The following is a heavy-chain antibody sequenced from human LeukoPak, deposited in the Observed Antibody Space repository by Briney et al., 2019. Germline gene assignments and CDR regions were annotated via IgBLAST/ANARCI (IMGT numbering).Heavy chain of an antibody. J-gene: IGHJ3*02. Sequence: GGSLRLSCAASGFSFSSYGMHWVRQAPGKGLEWVAVISYDGSNKYHADSVKGRFTISRDNSKNTLYLQMNSLRAEDTAVYYCARDRSYYYDSRDAFDIWGQGTMVTVSS. CDR1: GFSFSSYG. V-gene: IGHV3-30*03. D-gene: IGHD3-22*01. CDR3: ARDRSYYYDSRDAFDI. CDR2: ISYDGSNK.